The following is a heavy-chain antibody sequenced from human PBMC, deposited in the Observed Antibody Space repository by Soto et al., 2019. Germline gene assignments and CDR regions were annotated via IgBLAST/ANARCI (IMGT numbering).Heavy chain of an antibody. CDR1: GFTFSDYY. CDR2: ISSSGSTI. V-gene: IGHV3-11*01. Sequence: QVQLVESGGGLVKPGGSLRLSCAASGFTFSDYYMSWIRQAPGKGLEWVSYISSSGSTIYYADSVKGRFTISRDNAKNSLYLQMNSLRAEDTAVXXXXXXXXXXXXXGYPDYWGQGTLVTVSS. CDR3: XXXXXXXXXXGYPDY. J-gene: IGHJ4*02. D-gene: IGHD3-16*02.